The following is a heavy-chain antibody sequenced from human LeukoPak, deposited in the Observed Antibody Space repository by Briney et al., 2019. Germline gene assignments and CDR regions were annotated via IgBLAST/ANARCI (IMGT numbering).Heavy chain of an antibody. V-gene: IGHV3-21*01. D-gene: IGHD2-21*02. CDR3: ARDGSPSPFCGGDCYGPFDY. Sequence: GGSLRLSCAASGFTFSSYSMNWVRQAPGKGLEWVSSISSSRSYIYYADSVKGRFTISRDNAKNSLYLQMNSLRAEDTAVYYCARDGSPSPFCGGDCYGPFDYWGQGTLVTVSS. CDR1: GFTFSSYS. J-gene: IGHJ4*02. CDR2: ISSSRSYI.